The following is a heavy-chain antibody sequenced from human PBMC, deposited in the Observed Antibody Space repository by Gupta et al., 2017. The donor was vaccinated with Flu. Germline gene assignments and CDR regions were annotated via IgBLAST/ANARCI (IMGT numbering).Heavy chain of an antibody. CDR1: VSIDGYY. Sequence: VSIDGYYRNWIRQPPGKGLEWIGSGYRRESPHYNPSLKSRVTMSVDTSRKAVSLTLNSATAADTAVYYCARDSTRGYHSEFFGMDVWGQGTTVIVSS. V-gene: IGHV4-61*03. J-gene: IGHJ6*02. CDR2: GYRRESP. CDR3: ARDSTRGYHSEFFGMDV. D-gene: IGHD5-12*01.